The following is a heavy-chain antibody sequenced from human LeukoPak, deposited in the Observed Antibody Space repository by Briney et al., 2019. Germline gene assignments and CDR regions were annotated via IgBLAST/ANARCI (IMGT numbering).Heavy chain of an antibody. CDR3: ARWSLGDY. D-gene: IGHD1-26*01. Sequence: PGGSLRLSCAASGFTVSSNYMSWVRQAPGKGLEWFSVISGSGGGTYYADSVKGRFTISRDNSKNSLYLQMNSLRAEDTAVYYCARWSLGDYWGQGTLVTVSS. V-gene: IGHV3-53*01. J-gene: IGHJ4*02. CDR2: ISGSGGGT. CDR1: GFTVSSNY.